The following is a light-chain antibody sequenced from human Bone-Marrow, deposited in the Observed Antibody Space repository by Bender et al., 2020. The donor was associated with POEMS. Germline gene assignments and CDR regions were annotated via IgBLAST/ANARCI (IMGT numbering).Light chain of an antibody. CDR3: SSYTSSSTLVL. J-gene: IGLJ2*01. V-gene: IGLV2-14*03. CDR1: SSDVGGYNY. Sequence: QSALTQPASVSGSPGQSITISCTGTSSDVGGYNYVSWYQQHPGKAPKLVIFDVSDRPSGISNRFSGSKSGNTAFLTISGLQAEDEADYYCSSYTSSSTLVLFGGGTRLTVL. CDR2: DVS.